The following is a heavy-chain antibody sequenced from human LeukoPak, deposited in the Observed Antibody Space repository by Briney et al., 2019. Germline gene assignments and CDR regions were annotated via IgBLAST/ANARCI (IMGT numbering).Heavy chain of an antibody. Sequence: PGGSLRLSCAASGFTFSSHSMNWVRQAPGKGLECVSSISSSISYIYYADSVKGRFTISRGNAKNSLYLQMNSLLAEDTAVYYCARDRGTVTTKFDYWGQGTLVTVSS. CDR2: ISSSISYI. D-gene: IGHD4-17*01. CDR1: GFTFSSHS. V-gene: IGHV3-21*01. J-gene: IGHJ4*02. CDR3: ARDRGTVTTKFDY.